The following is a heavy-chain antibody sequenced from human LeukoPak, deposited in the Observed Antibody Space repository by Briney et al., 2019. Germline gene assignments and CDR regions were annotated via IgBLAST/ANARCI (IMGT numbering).Heavy chain of an antibody. Sequence: ASVTVSFTASGYTFTSYDINWVRQAPGQGLEGMGWMNPNSGNTGYAQKFQGRVTMTRNTSISTAYMELSSLRSEDTAVYYCAREVRNWSGSIVYWFDPWGQGTLVTVSS. V-gene: IGHV1-8*01. D-gene: IGHD3-3*01. CDR3: AREVRNWSGSIVYWFDP. CDR2: MNPNSGNT. CDR1: GYTFTSYD. J-gene: IGHJ5*02.